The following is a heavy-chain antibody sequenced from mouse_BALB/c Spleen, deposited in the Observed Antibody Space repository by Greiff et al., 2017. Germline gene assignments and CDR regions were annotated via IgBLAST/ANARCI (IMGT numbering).Heavy chain of an antibody. CDR3: ARGGGYFDY. V-gene: IGHV3-2*02. Sequence: EVKLPESGPGLVKPSQSLSLTCTVTGYSITSDYAWNWIRQFPGNKLEWMGYISYSGSTSYNPSLKSRISITRDTSKNQFFLQLNSVTTEDTATYYCARGGGYFDYWGQGTTRT. D-gene: IGHD1-1*02. J-gene: IGHJ2*01. CDR1: GYSITSDYA. CDR2: ISYSGST.